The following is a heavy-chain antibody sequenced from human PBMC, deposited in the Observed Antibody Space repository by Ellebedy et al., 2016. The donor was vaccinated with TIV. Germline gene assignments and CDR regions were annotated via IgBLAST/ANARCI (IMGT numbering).Heavy chain of an antibody. Sequence: GESLKISCVGSGFTFGTYTTHWVRQAPGKGLEWVSSISGSGGNTYYADSVKGRFTISRDNSKDTLYLQVNSLRAEDTAVYYCARDPVGVGPAFDIWGQGTMVTVSS. CDR3: ARDPVGVGPAFDI. CDR2: ISGSGGNT. CDR1: GFTFGTYT. V-gene: IGHV3-23*01. J-gene: IGHJ3*02. D-gene: IGHD4-23*01.